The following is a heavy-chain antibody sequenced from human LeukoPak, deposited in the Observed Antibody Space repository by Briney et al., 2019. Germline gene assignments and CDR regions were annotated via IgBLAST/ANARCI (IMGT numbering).Heavy chain of an antibody. CDR2: IWYDGSNK. J-gene: IGHJ4*02. CDR1: GFTFGSYG. D-gene: IGHD7-27*01. V-gene: IGHV3-33*01. CDR3: ARAWELGIEGGSLDY. Sequence: GGSLRLSCAASGFTFGSYGMHWVRQAPGKGLEWVAVIWYDGSNKYYADSVKGRFTISRDNAKNSLYLQMNSLRAEDTAVYYCARAWELGIEGGSLDYWGQGTLVTVSS.